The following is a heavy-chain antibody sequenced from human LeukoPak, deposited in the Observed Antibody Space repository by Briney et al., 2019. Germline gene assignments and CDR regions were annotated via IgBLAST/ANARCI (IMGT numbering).Heavy chain of an antibody. CDR1: GGSISSSSYY. V-gene: IGHV4-39*01. Sequence: SETLSLTCTVSGGSISSSSYYWGWIRQPPGKGLKWIGSIYYSGSTYYNPSLKSRVTISVDTSKNQFSLKLSSVTAADTAVYYCARVGVPGYYYYYMDVWGKGTTVTVSS. J-gene: IGHJ6*03. D-gene: IGHD1-26*01. CDR2: IYYSGST. CDR3: ARVGVPGYYYYYMDV.